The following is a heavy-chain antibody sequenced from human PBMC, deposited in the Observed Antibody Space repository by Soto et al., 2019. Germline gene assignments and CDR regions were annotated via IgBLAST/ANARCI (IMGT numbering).Heavy chain of an antibody. Sequence: GXSLRLSCVASEFTSISYAVHCVTQAPGKGLEWVAVISYDGSNKYYADSVKGRFTISRDNSKNTLYLQMNSLGAEDTAVYYCATRSGDNYYGMDVWGQGTTVAVSS. CDR2: ISYDGSNK. V-gene: IGHV3-30-3*01. CDR3: ATRSGDNYYGMDV. CDR1: EFTSISYA. D-gene: IGHD1-26*01. J-gene: IGHJ6*02.